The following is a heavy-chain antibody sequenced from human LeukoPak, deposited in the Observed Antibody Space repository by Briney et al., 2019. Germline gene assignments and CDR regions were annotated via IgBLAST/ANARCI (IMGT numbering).Heavy chain of an antibody. CDR1: GFTFSSYA. Sequence: GRSLRLSCAASGFTFSSYAMHWVRQAPGKGLKWVAVISYDGSNKYYADSVKGRFTISRDNSKNTLYLHMNSLRAEDTAVYYCASFGISWRSSYWGQGTLVTVSS. V-gene: IGHV3-30-3*01. J-gene: IGHJ4*02. CDR2: ISYDGSNK. D-gene: IGHD2-21*01. CDR3: ASFGISWRSSY.